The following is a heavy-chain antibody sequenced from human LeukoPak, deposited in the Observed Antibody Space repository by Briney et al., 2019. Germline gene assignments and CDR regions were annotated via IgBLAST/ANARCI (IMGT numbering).Heavy chain of an antibody. CDR2: IYPGDSDT. J-gene: IGHJ6*02. CDR3: ARQNKLWSGYYYYYYGMDV. D-gene: IGHD3-3*01. CDR1: GYSFTSYW. Sequence: GESLKISCKGSGYSFTSYWIGWVRQMPGKGLEWMGIIYPGDSDTRYSPSFQGQVTISADKSISTAYLQWSSLKASDTAMYYCARQNKLWSGYYYYYYGMDVWGQGTTVTVSS. V-gene: IGHV5-51*01.